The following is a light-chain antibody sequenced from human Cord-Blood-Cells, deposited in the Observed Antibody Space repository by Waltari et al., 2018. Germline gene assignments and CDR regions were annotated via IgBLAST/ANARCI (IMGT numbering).Light chain of an antibody. J-gene: IGKJ1*01. V-gene: IGKV3-11*01. Sequence: IGFTQSPATLSLSPGERATLSCRASQSVSSYLAWYQQKPGQAPRLLIYDASNRATGIPARFSGSGSGTDFTLTISSLEPEDFAVYYCQQRSNWPRTFGQGTKVEIK. CDR1: QSVSSY. CDR2: DAS. CDR3: QQRSNWPRT.